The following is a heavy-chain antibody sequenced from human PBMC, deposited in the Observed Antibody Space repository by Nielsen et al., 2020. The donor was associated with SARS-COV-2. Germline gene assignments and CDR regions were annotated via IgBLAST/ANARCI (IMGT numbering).Heavy chain of an antibody. Sequence: SVKVSCKASGYTFTSYGISWVRQAPGQGLEWMGWLIPILGIANYAQKFQGRVTITADKSTSTAYMELSSLRSEDTAVYYCARERSWYEIDAFDIWGQGTMVTVSS. D-gene: IGHD6-13*01. J-gene: IGHJ3*02. CDR2: LIPILGIA. CDR3: ARERSWYEIDAFDI. CDR1: GYTFTSYG. V-gene: IGHV1-69*10.